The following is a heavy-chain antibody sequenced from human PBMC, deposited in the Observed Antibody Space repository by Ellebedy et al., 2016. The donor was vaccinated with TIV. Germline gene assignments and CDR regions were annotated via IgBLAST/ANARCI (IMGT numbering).Heavy chain of an antibody. D-gene: IGHD3/OR15-3a*01. V-gene: IGHV4-39*01. CDR3: ARSLLIFSFDKCYFDL. J-gene: IGHJ2*01. CDR1: GGSISSSSYY. CDR2: IYYAGNA. Sequence: SETLSLTCTVSGGSISSSSYYWGWIRQPPGKGLEWIGTIYYAGNAYYNPSLKSRVTISVDTSKNQFSLRLSSVTAADTAVYYCARSLLIFSFDKCYFDLWGRGTLVTVSS.